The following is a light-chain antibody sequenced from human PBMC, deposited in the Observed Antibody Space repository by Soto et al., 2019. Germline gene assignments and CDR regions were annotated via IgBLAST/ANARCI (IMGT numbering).Light chain of an antibody. CDR3: QQYNSYPYT. J-gene: IGKJ2*01. CDR2: KAS. Sequence: DIQMTQSPYTLSASVGDRVTITCRASQSISSWLAWYQQKPGKAPKLLIYKASNLESGVPSRFSGSASGTEFTLTISGLQPDDFATYYCQQYNSYPYTFGQGTKLEIK. CDR1: QSISSW. V-gene: IGKV1-5*03.